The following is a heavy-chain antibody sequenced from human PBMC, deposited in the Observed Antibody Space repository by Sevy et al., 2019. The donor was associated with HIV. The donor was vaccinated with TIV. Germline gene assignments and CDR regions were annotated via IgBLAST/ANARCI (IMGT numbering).Heavy chain of an antibody. D-gene: IGHD6-13*01. CDR1: GFTVSNNY. CDR3: ARDPPGIAATGGG. V-gene: IGHV3-53*01. CDR2: IYSGGTT. Sequence: GGSLRLSCAASGFTVSNNYMNWVRQAPGKGLEWVSLIYSGGTTHYADYVKGLFTISRDHSKNTLYLQMNSLRAEDTAIYYCARDPPGIAATGGGWGQGTLVTVSS. J-gene: IGHJ4*02.